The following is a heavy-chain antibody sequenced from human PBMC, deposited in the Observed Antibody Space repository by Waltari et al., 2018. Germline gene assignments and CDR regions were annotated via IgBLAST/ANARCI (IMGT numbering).Heavy chain of an antibody. J-gene: IGHJ4*02. CDR2: INPSGGST. CDR3: AQVDYGSGSWNY. CDR1: GCTFTSYY. D-gene: IGHD3-10*01. V-gene: IGHV1-46*01. Sequence: QVQLVQSGAEVKKPGASVKVSCKASGCTFTSYYMHWVRQAPGQGLEWMGIINPSGGSTSDAQKFQGRVTMTRDTSTSTVYMELSSLRSEDTAVYYCAQVDYGSGSWNYWGQGTLVTVSS.